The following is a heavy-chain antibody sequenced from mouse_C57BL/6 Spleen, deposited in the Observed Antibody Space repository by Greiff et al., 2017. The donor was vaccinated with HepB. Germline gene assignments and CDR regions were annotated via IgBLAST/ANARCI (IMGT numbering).Heavy chain of an antibody. D-gene: IGHD1-1*01. CDR1: GYAFSSSW. J-gene: IGHJ4*01. V-gene: IGHV1-82*01. CDR2: IYPGDGDT. CDR3: ARDYGSHYYAMDY. Sequence: QVQLQQSGPELVKPGASVKISCKASGYAFSSSWMNWVKQRPGKGLEWIGRIYPGDGDTNYNGKFKGKATLTADKSSSTAYMQLSNLTSEDSAVYFCARDYGSHYYAMDYWGQGTSVTVSS.